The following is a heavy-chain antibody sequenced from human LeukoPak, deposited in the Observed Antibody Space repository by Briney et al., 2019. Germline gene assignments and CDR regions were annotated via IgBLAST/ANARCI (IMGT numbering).Heavy chain of an antibody. CDR1: GGSISSSFYY. Sequence: SETLSLTCTVSGGSISSSFYYWGWIRQPPGERLEWIGSMFYSGSTYYNPSLKSRVTISVDTSKNQFSLKLSSVTAADTAVYYCARAPQYYYDSSGQYGMDVWGQGTTVTVSS. D-gene: IGHD3-22*01. CDR2: MFYSGST. CDR3: ARAPQYYYDSSGQYGMDV. J-gene: IGHJ6*02. V-gene: IGHV4-39*07.